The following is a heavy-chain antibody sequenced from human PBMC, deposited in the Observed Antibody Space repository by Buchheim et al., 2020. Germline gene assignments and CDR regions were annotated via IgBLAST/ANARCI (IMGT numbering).Heavy chain of an antibody. CDR3: ARVGIWFGELKSPYYYYGVDV. CDR1: GGSISSGDYY. CDR2: IYYSGST. J-gene: IGHJ6*02. V-gene: IGHV4-30-4*01. D-gene: IGHD3-10*01. Sequence: QVQLQESGPGLVKPSQTLSLTCTVSGGSISSGDYYWSWIRQPPGKGLEWIGYIYYSGSTYYNPSLKSRVTISVDTSKNQFSLKLSSVTAADTAVYYCARVGIWFGELKSPYYYYGVDVWGQGTT.